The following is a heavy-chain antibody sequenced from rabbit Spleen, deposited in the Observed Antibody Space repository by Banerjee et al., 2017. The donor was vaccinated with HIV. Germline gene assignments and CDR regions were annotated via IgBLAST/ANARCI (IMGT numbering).Heavy chain of an antibody. Sequence: QSLEESGGGLVQPEGSLTLTCTASGFSFSDSYYLCWVRQAPGKGLEWIGCIGSGATGNTYYASWAKGRFTISKTSSTTLTLQMTSLTAADTATYFCARDSGSSFSSYGMDLWGQGTLVTVS. D-gene: IGHD8-1*01. V-gene: IGHV1S40*01. J-gene: IGHJ6*01. CDR2: IGSGATGNT. CDR3: ARDSGSSFSSYGMDL. CDR1: GFSFSDSYY.